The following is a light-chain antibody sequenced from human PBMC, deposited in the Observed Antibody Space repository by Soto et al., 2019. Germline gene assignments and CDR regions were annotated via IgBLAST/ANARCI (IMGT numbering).Light chain of an antibody. CDR2: DVT. J-gene: IGLJ1*01. CDR3: SSYTSTSTYV. CDR1: SNDVGTYKY. Sequence: QSALTQPASVSGSPGQSITISCTGTSNDVGTYKYVSWYQQYPGKAPKLMIYDVTNRPSGVSNRFSGSKSGNTASLTISGLQAEDEADYYCSSYTSTSTYVFGTGTKVTVL. V-gene: IGLV2-14*03.